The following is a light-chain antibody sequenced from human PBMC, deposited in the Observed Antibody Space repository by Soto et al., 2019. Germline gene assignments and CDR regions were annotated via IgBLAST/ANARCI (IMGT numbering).Light chain of an antibody. Sequence: QSVLTQPPSVSAAPGQTVTISCSGSSSNIGNNYVSWYQQLPGTAPKLLIYENNKRPSGIPDRFSGSKSGTSATLGITGLQTGDEADYYCGTCDSSLSAGEVFGGGTKLTVL. CDR3: GTCDSSLSAGEV. V-gene: IGLV1-51*02. CDR1: SSNIGNNY. J-gene: IGLJ3*02. CDR2: ENN.